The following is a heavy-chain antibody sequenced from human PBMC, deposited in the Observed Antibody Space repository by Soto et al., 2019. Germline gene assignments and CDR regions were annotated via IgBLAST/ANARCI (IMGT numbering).Heavy chain of an antibody. V-gene: IGHV3-53*01. CDR3: ATLPGAVDYDNSDNDFHEY. CDR2: IYPDDNT. J-gene: IGHJ4*02. CDR1: GLSVVGSY. Sequence: PGGSLRLSCAASGLSVVGSYMNWFRQSPQKGLEWISVIYPDDNTYYAESVRGRFTLSKDSSRNTVSLQMNSLRAEYTAVYYCATLPGAVDYDNSDNDFHEYWGQGTMVTVSS. D-gene: IGHD3-22*01.